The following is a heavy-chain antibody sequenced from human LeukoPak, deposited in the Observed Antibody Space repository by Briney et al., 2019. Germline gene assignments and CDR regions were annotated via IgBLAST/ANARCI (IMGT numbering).Heavy chain of an antibody. Sequence: GGSLRLSCAASGFTFSSYGMHWVRQAPGKGLEWVAVISYDGSNKYYADSVKGRFTISRDNTKNTLYLQMNSLRAEDTAVYYCAKVLLIAWLFPFDYWGQGTLVTVSS. CDR3: AKVLLIAWLFPFDY. J-gene: IGHJ4*02. CDR2: ISYDGSNK. D-gene: IGHD3-9*01. CDR1: GFTFSSYG. V-gene: IGHV3-30*18.